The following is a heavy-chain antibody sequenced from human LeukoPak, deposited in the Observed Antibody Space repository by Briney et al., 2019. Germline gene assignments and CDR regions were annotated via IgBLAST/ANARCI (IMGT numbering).Heavy chain of an antibody. V-gene: IGHV1-69*05. CDR2: IIPIFGTA. CDR1: GGTFSSYA. J-gene: IGHJ6*03. Sequence: SVKVSCKASGGTFSSYAISWVRQAPGQGLEWMGGIIPIFGTANYAQKFQGRVTITTDESTSTAYMELSSLRSEDMAVYYCARYLTAGGPRLNYYMDVWGKGTTVTVSS. CDR3: ARYLTAGGPRLNYYMDV. D-gene: IGHD2-2*01.